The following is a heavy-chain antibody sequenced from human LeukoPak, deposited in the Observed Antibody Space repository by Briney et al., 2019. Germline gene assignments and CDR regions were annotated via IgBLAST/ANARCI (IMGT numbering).Heavy chain of an antibody. CDR1: GYTFTTYG. CDR2: ISAYNDNT. J-gene: IGHJ4*02. Sequence: ASVKVSCKASGYTFTTYGITWVRQAPGQGLEWMGWISAYNDNTNYAQKFQGRVTMTTDTSSSTAYMELRSLRSDDTAVYYCAKGYSSSWYSVHDHWGQGTLVTVSS. CDR3: AKGYSSSWYSVHDH. D-gene: IGHD6-13*01. V-gene: IGHV1-18*01.